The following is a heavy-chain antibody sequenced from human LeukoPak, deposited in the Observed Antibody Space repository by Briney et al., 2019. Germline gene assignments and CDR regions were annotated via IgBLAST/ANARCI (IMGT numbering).Heavy chain of an antibody. D-gene: IGHD1-26*01. CDR2: INPNSGNA. CDR1: GYTFSDYD. J-gene: IGHJ6*03. V-gene: IGHV1-8*01. Sequence: ASVTLSCTASGYTFSDYDINWVRQAPGQGLEWMGWINPNSGNAGYAQKFKGRFTMTRNTSISTAYMELNSLRAEDTAVYYCARALAWGGSSYSYYYMDVWDKGTTVTVSS. CDR3: ARALAWGGSSYSYYYMDV.